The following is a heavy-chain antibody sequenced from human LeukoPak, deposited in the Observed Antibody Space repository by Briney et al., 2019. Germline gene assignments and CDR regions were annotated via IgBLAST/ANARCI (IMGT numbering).Heavy chain of an antibody. V-gene: IGHV3-33*01. CDR2: IWYDGSNK. J-gene: IGHJ4*02. CDR1: GFTFSSYG. D-gene: IGHD3-22*01. CDR3: ARGPPGPYYASSGGFDY. Sequence: GGSLRLSCAASGFTFSSYGMHWVRQAPGKGLEWVAVIWYDGSNKYYADSVKGRFTISRDNSKNTLYLQMNSLRAEDTAVYYCARGPPGPYYASSGGFDYWGQGTLVTVSS.